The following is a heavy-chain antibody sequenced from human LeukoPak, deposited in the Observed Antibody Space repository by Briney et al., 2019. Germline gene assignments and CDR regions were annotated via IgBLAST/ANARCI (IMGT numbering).Heavy chain of an antibody. D-gene: IGHD2-2*01. Sequence: GGSLRLSCAASGFTFSSYAMSWVRQAPGKGLEWVSAISGSGGSTYYADSVKGRFTIPRDNSKNTLYLQMNSLRAEDTAVYYCAKGLCSSTSCYAGSFDYWGQGTLVTVSS. CDR3: AKGLCSSTSCYAGSFDY. CDR2: ISGSGGST. J-gene: IGHJ4*02. CDR1: GFTFSSYA. V-gene: IGHV3-23*01.